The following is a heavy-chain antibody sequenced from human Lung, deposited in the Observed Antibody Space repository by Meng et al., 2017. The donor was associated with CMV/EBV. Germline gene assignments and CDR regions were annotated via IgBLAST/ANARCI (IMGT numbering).Heavy chain of an antibody. J-gene: IGHJ4*02. D-gene: IGHD6-19*01. Sequence: GSLRLXCTVSGGSIGSSGYYWGWIRQPPGKGLEWIGAVYYSGTTYYNPSLKSRITISVDTSKNQFSLKLYSVTAADTAVYYCARDRNPAVAGTGLDYWGQGTXVTVSS. V-gene: IGHV4-39*07. CDR2: VYYSGTT. CDR1: GGSIGSSGYY. CDR3: ARDRNPAVAGTGLDY.